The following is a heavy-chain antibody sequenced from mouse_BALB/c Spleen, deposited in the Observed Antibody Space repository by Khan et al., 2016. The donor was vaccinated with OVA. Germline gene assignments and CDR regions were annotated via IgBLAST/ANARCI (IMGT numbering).Heavy chain of an antibody. Sequence: QVQLKESGPGPVAPSQSLSITCTISGFSLTSYGVHWVRQPAGKGLEWLVVIWSDGRTTYNSALKSRLSISKDNSKSQVFLKVNSLQTDDTAIYYWARQGYPGYFDVWGAGTTVTVSS. CDR2: IWSDGRT. CDR1: GFSLTSYG. D-gene: IGHD3-2*02. V-gene: IGHV2-6-1*01. J-gene: IGHJ1*01. CDR3: ARQGYPGYFDV.